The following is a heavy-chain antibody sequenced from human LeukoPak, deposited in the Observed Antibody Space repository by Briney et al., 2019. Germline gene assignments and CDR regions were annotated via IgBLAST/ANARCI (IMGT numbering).Heavy chain of an antibody. J-gene: IGHJ4*02. V-gene: IGHV3-23*01. CDR2: ISGSGGST. D-gene: IGHD1-26*01. Sequence: PGGSLRLSCAASGFTFSSYAMSWVRQAPGKGLEWVSAISGSGGSTYYADSVKGRFTISRDNSKNTLYLQMNSLRAEDTAVYYCARDRTYSGSYYYFDYWGQGTLVTVSS. CDR1: GFTFSSYA. CDR3: ARDRTYSGSYYYFDY.